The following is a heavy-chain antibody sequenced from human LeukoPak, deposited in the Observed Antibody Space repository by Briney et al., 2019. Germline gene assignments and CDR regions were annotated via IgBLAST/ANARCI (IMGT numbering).Heavy chain of an antibody. V-gene: IGHV1-2*02. CDR3: ARDEGKYYYDSSGSDY. Sequence: ASMKVSCKASGYAFTRYNFHLVRQAPGQGLEWMGWINPNSGGTNYAQKFQGRVTMTRDTSISTAYMELSRLRSDDTAVYYCARDEGKYYYDSSGSDYWGQGTLVTVSS. J-gene: IGHJ4*02. CDR1: GYAFTRYN. D-gene: IGHD3-22*01. CDR2: INPNSGGT.